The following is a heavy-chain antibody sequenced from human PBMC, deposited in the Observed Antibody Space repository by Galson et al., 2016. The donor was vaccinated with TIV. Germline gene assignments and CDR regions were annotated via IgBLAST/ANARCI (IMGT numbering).Heavy chain of an antibody. D-gene: IGHD3-16*01. V-gene: IGHV5-51*03. CDR1: GYNFRSYW. Sequence: QSGAEVKKPGESLKISCKDSGYNFRSYWIAWVRQMPGKGFEWLGTIFPNDSDIRYSPYFRGLVTMSADKSTSTAYLQCSSLKASDTAMYYCARMSLLGALDVWGQGTMVIVSS. CDR3: ARMSLLGALDV. J-gene: IGHJ3*01. CDR2: IFPNDSDI.